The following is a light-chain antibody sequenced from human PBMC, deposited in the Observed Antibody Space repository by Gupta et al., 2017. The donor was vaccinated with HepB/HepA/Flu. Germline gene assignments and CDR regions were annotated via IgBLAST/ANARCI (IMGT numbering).Light chain of an antibody. CDR2: KDS. CDR3: QSADSSGTYFYV. CDR1: ALPKHY. Sequence: SYELTQPPSVSVSPGQTARITCSGDALPKHYAYWYQQKPGQAPVLVIYKDSERPSGIPERFSGSSSGTTVTLTISGVQAEDEADYYCQSADSSGTYFYVFGTGTKVTVL. V-gene: IGLV3-25*03. J-gene: IGLJ1*01.